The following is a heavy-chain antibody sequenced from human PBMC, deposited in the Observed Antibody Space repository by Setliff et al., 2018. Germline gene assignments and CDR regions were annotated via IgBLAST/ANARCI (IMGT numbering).Heavy chain of an antibody. D-gene: IGHD3-9*01. V-gene: IGHV3-23*01. J-gene: IGHJ4*02. CDR3: VNHNPARRALNGNPLDN. CDR1: GFAFSSYA. Sequence: GGSLRLSCAASGFAFSSYAMNWVRQAPGKVLEWVSAISGDSVYIYYEDYVKGRFTTTRDNTKTTLYLQMRSLRAEDTAIYYCVNHNPARRALNGNPLDNWGQGTLVTVSS. CDR2: ISGDSVYI.